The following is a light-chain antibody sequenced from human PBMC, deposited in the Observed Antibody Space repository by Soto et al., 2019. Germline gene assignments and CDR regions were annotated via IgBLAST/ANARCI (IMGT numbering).Light chain of an antibody. CDR2: GVT. CDR3: SSYTSSTTLSVV. Sequence: QSVLTQPASVSGSPGQSITISCTGTSSDVGGYNYVSWYQQHPGKAPKLMIYGVTNRPSGVSNRFSGSKSGNTASLTISGLQAEDEADYYCSSYTSSTTLSVVFGGGTKLT. V-gene: IGLV2-14*01. J-gene: IGLJ2*01. CDR1: SSDVGGYNY.